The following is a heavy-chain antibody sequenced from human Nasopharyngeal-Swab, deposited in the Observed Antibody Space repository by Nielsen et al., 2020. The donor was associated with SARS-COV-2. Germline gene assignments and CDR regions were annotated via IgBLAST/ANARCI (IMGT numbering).Heavy chain of an antibody. CDR2: VYGDDDK. CDR1: GFSFRTSGVG. Sequence: GPTLVKPTQTLTLTCSFSGFSFRTSGVGVGWIRQPPGKALEFLGVVYGDDDKRYNPFLRRRLSITKDPSKDQVVLTMTNMAPVDTATYFCAHLGDYIDSWLDPFDTWGLGTMVTVSS. J-gene: IGHJ3*02. V-gene: IGHV2-5*02. CDR3: AHLGDYIDSWLDPFDT. D-gene: IGHD6-13*01.